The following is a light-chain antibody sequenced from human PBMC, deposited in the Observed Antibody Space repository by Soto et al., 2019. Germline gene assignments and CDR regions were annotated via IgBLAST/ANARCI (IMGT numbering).Light chain of an antibody. Sequence: DIQMTQSPSSLSASVGDRVTITCRASQSISSYLNWYQQKPGTAPKLLIYAASSLQSGVPSRFSGSGSGTDFTLTISSLQPEDFATYYCQQSYSTPRVGQGTKVEIK. CDR1: QSISSY. CDR3: QQSYSTPR. CDR2: AAS. J-gene: IGKJ1*01. V-gene: IGKV1-39*01.